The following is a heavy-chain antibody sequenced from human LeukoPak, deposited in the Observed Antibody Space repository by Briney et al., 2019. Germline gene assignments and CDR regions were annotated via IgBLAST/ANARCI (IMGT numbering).Heavy chain of an antibody. Sequence: SVKVSCKASGGTFSSYAISWVRQAPGQGLEWMGSIIPIFGTAHYAQKFQGRVTITTDESTSTAYMELSSLRSEDTAVYYCARVPTVTHYYYYMDVWGKGTTVTVSS. J-gene: IGHJ6*03. CDR1: GGTFSSYA. V-gene: IGHV1-69*05. CDR2: IIPIFGTA. D-gene: IGHD4-17*01. CDR3: ARVPTVTHYYYYMDV.